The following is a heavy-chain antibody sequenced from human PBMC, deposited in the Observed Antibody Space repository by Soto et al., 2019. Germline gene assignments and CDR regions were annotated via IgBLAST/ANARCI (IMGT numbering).Heavy chain of an antibody. CDR3: ARSGSKYGADAFDT. D-gene: IGHD5-18*01. CDR2: IYYIGTT. CDR1: GGSVSSGRYY. Sequence: QVQLQESGPGLVKPSETLSLTCTVSGGSVSSGRYYWTWIRQPPGKGLEWIGHIYYIGTTHYSPSLKSRVTISLDTPKNQFSLRLPSVTAADTAVYYCARSGSKYGADAFDTWGQGTVVTVSS. J-gene: IGHJ3*02. V-gene: IGHV4-61*01.